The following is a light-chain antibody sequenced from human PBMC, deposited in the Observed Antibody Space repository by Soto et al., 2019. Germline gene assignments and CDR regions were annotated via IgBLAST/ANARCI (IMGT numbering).Light chain of an antibody. J-gene: IGKJ1*01. CDR1: QSVRSSY. Sequence: EIVLTQSPGTLSLSPGERATLSCRASQSVRSSYLAWYQQKPGQAPRLLIYDASNRVTGIPDRFSGSGSGTDFTLTISRLEPEDFAVYHCQQYGGSPGTVGQGTKVEIK. CDR3: QQYGGSPGT. CDR2: DAS. V-gene: IGKV3-20*01.